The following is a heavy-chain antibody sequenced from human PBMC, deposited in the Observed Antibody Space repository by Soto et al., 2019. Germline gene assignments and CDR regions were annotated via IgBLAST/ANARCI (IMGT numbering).Heavy chain of an antibody. V-gene: IGHV3-30*18. D-gene: IGHD3-10*01. CDR2: ISYDGSNK. J-gene: IGHJ6*02. CDR1: GFTFSSYG. CDR3: AKEGERDYYGSGSVYYYYGMDV. Sequence: TGGSLRLSCAASGFTFSSYGMHWVRQAPGKGLEWVAVISYDGSNKYYADSVKGRFTISRDNSKNTLYLQMNSLRAEDTAVYYCAKEGERDYYGSGSVYYYYGMDVWGQGTTVTVSS.